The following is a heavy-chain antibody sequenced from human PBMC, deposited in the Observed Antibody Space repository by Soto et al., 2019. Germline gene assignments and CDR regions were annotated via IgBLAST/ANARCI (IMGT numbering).Heavy chain of an antibody. V-gene: IGHV5-51*01. Sequence: GESLKISCKGSGYSFTSYWIGWVRQMPWKGLEWMGIIYPGGSDTRYSPSFQGQVTISADKSISTAYLQWSSLKASDTAMYYCARLVTTVTTVLYYYYYMDVWGKGTTVTVYS. CDR2: IYPGGSDT. CDR3: ARLVTTVTTVLYYYYYMDV. J-gene: IGHJ6*03. CDR1: GYSFTSYW. D-gene: IGHD4-4*01.